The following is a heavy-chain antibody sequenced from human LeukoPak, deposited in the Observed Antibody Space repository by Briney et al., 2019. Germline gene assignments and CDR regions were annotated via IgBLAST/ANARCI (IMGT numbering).Heavy chain of an antibody. V-gene: IGHV3-23*01. CDR1: GFTFSSYA. J-gene: IGHJ4*02. CDR2: ISGSGGST. Sequence: GGSLRLSCAASGFTFSSYAMSWVRQAPGKGLEWVSAISGSGGSTYYADSVKGRFTISRDNSKNTLYLQMNSLRAEDTAVYYCASLGYCSSTSCYTERFDYWGQGILVTVSS. CDR3: ASLGYCSSTSCYTERFDY. D-gene: IGHD2-2*02.